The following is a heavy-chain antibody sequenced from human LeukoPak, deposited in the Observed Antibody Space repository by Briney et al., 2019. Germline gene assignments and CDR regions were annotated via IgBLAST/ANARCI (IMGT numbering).Heavy chain of an antibody. CDR1: GGTFSSYA. CDR3: ARVSSSWTDRIVGAIPPHTFDI. J-gene: IGHJ3*02. D-gene: IGHD1-26*01. V-gene: IGHV1-69*05. Sequence: SVKVSCKASGGTFSSYAISWVRQAPGQGLEWMGGIIPIFGTANYAQKFQGRVTITTDESTSTAYMELSSLRSEDTAVYYCARVSSSWTDRIVGAIPPHTFDIWGQGTMVTVSS. CDR2: IIPIFGTA.